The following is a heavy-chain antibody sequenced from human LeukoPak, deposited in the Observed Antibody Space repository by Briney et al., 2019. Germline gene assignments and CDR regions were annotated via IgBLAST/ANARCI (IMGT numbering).Heavy chain of an antibody. Sequence: PSETLSLTCTVSGGSISSYYWSGIRQPPGKGLEWIGYIYYSGSTNYNPSLKSRVTISVDTSKNQFSLKLSSVTAADTAVYYCARARAHCTNGVCYEYYFDYWGQGTLVTVSS. CDR1: GGSISSYY. CDR2: IYYSGST. CDR3: ARARAHCTNGVCYEYYFDY. V-gene: IGHV4-59*01. D-gene: IGHD2-8*01. J-gene: IGHJ4*02.